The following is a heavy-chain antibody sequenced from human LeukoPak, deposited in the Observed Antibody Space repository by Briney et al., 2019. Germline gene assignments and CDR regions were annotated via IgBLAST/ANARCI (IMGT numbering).Heavy chain of an antibody. D-gene: IGHD6-19*01. Sequence: GGSLRLSCAASGFTFSTYWMHWVRQAPGKGLVWVSRINGEGRSTSHADSVKGRFTISRDNVKNTPYLQMNSLRAEDTAVYYCAREANSGYSSGDDAFDIWGQGTMVTVSS. CDR1: GFTFSTYW. J-gene: IGHJ3*02. CDR3: AREANSGYSSGDDAFDI. CDR2: INGEGRST. V-gene: IGHV3-74*01.